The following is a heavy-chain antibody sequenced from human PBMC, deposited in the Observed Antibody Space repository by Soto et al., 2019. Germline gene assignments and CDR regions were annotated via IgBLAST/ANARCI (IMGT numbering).Heavy chain of an antibody. Sequence: QMQLVQSGPEVKKPGTSVKVSCKASGFTFTSSAMQWVRQARGQRLEWIGWIVVGSGNTNYAQKFQERVTITRDMSTSTAYMELSSLRSEDTAVYYCAAGYYYGSGSNPPGWFDPWGQRTLVTVSS. J-gene: IGHJ5*02. CDR2: IVVGSGNT. CDR1: GFTFTSSA. CDR3: AAGYYYGSGSNPPGWFDP. V-gene: IGHV1-58*02. D-gene: IGHD3-10*01.